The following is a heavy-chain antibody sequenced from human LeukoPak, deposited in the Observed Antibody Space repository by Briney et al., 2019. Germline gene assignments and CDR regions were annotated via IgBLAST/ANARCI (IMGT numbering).Heavy chain of an antibody. D-gene: IGHD6-13*01. Sequence: GGSLRLSCAASGFTFSSYWMHWVRQAPGKGLVWVSRINSDGSSTSYADSVKGRFTISRDNAKNTLYLQMSSLRAEDTAVYYCAREDIAAAANYWGQGTLVTVSS. CDR2: INSDGSST. V-gene: IGHV3-74*01. CDR1: GFTFSSYW. J-gene: IGHJ4*02. CDR3: AREDIAAAANY.